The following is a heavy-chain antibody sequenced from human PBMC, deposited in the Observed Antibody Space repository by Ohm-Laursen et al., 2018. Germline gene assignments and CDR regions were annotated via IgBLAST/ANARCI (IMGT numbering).Heavy chain of an antibody. CDR1: GGSISSYY. D-gene: IGHD3-10*01. V-gene: IGHV4-4*07. Sequence: SEALSLTCTVSGGSISSYYWSWIRQPAGKGLEWIGRIYTSGSTNYNPSLKSRVTMSVDTSKNQFSLKLSSVTAADTAVYYCARDALGFGGSDYGMDVWGQGTTVTVSS. CDR2: IYTSGST. J-gene: IGHJ6*02. CDR3: ARDALGFGGSDYGMDV.